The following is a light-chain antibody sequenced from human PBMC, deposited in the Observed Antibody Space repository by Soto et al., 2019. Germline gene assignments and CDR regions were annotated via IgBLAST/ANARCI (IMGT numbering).Light chain of an antibody. CDR1: QNINKW. CDR2: DAS. J-gene: IGKJ5*01. Sequence: DIQMPQSPFPLSASLGDRFTITCLASQNINKWLAWYQQKPGKAPKLLIYDASNLESGVPSRFSGSGSGTEFILTINSLQTDDFATYYCQRYNKYSITFGQGTRLEIK. CDR3: QRYNKYSIT. V-gene: IGKV1-5*01.